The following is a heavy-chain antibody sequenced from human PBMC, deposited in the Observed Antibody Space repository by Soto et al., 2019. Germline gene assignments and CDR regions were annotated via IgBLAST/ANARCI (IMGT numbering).Heavy chain of an antibody. CDR1: GGSFSGYY. J-gene: IGHJ6*02. CDR3: ESRGWYYGMDF. Sequence: SSETLSLTCAVSGGSFSGYYWTWIRQPPGKGLEWIGEINQSGSTNYNPSLKSRVSISVDTSXKQFSLRLSSVTAADTSVYYCESRGWYYGMDFWAQGTPVTVSS. D-gene: IGHD6-19*01. V-gene: IGHV4-34*01. CDR2: INQSGST.